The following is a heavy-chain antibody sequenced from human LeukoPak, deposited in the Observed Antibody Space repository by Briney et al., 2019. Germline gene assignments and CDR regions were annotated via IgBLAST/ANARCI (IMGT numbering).Heavy chain of an antibody. J-gene: IGHJ4*02. D-gene: IGHD3-9*01. Sequence: ASVKVSCKASGYTFTDYYIHWVRQAPGQGLEWMGWINPNSGGTNYAQKFQGRVSMTRDTSITTAYVELNRLTSDDTAIYYCAREPGRPTPGILTGYYGPGPSDYWGQGTLVTVSS. CDR1: GYTFTDYY. CDR3: AREPGRPTPGILTGYYGPGPSDY. CDR2: INPNSGGT. V-gene: IGHV1-2*02.